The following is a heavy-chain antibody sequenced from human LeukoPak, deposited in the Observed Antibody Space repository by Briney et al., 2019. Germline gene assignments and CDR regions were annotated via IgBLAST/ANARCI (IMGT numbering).Heavy chain of an antibody. CDR3: ASGRTDIVVVPATLRNYYFDY. CDR1: GGTFSSYD. D-gene: IGHD2-2*01. CDR2: IMPISGTA. Sequence: ASVKVSCKASGGTFSSYDISWVRQASGQGLEWMGGIMPISGTANYAQKFQGRVTITADKPTNTAYMELSSLRSEDTAVYYCASGRTDIVVVPATLRNYYFDYWGQGTLVTVSS. J-gene: IGHJ4*02. V-gene: IGHV1-69*06.